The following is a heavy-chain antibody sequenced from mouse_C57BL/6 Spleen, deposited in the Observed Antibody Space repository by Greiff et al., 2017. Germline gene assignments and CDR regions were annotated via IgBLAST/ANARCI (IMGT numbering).Heavy chain of an antibody. CDR1: GFTFSNYW. V-gene: IGHV6-3*01. D-gene: IGHD4-1*01. CDR2: IRLKSDNYAT. J-gene: IGHJ2*01. Sequence: EVMLVESGGGLVQPGGSMKLSCVASGFTFSNYWMNWVRQSPEKGLEWVAQIRLKSDNYATHYAETVKGRFTFSRDDSKSSVYLQMNNLRAEDTGIYYCTPLTPFDDWGQGTTLTVSS. CDR3: TPLTPFDD.